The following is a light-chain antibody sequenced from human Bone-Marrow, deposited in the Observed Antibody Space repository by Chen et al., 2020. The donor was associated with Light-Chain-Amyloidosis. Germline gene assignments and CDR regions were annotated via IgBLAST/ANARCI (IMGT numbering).Light chain of an antibody. CDR2: GTS. CDR1: SSNIGAGYD. Sequence: QSVLTQPPSVSGAPGQRVTISCTGGSSNIGAGYDVHWYRQLPGTAPKLLIYGTSNRPSGVPDRFSGSRSGTSASLAITGLQAEDEADYYCQSYDSSLSGVVFGGGTRLTVL. CDR3: QSYDSSLSGVV. V-gene: IGLV1-40*01. J-gene: IGLJ3*02.